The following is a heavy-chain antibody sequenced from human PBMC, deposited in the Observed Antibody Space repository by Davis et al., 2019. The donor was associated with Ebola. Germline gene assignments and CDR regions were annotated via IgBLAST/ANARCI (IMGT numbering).Heavy chain of an antibody. D-gene: IGHD1-26*01. Sequence: GGSPRLSCAASGFTFSSNSMNWVRQAPGKGLEWVGFIRSKAYGGTTEYAASVKGRFTISRDDSKSIAYLQMNGLRVEDTAIYYCAKDTSNIWFDIWGQGTNVTVSS. CDR2: IRSKAYGGTT. CDR1: GFTFSSNS. J-gene: IGHJ3*02. CDR3: AKDTSNIWFDI. V-gene: IGHV3-71*01.